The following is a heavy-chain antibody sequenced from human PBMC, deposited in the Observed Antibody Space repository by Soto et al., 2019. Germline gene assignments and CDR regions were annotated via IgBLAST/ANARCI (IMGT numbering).Heavy chain of an antibody. D-gene: IGHD3-22*01. J-gene: IGHJ6*04. Sequence: SETLSLTCAVYGGSFSGYYWSWIRQPPGKGLEWIGEINHSGSTNYNPSLKSRVTISVDTSKNQFSLKLSSVTAADTAVYYCARATHYYDSSGTPGRVYGMDVWGEGTKVTVSS. CDR1: GGSFSGYY. CDR2: INHSGST. V-gene: IGHV4-34*01. CDR3: ARATHYYDSSGTPGRVYGMDV.